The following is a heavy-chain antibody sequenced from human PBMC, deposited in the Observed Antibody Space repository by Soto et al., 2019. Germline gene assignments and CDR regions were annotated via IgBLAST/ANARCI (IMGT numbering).Heavy chain of an antibody. J-gene: IGHJ6*02. Sequence: PGGSLRLSCAASGFTFDDYTMHWVRQAPGKGLEWVSLISWDGGSTYYADSVKGRFTISRDNSKNSLYLQMNSLRTEDTALYYCAKDMMVRPYIAARFTYYYGMDVWGQGTTVTVSS. CDR1: GFTFDDYT. V-gene: IGHV3-43*01. CDR2: ISWDGGST. D-gene: IGHD6-6*01. CDR3: AKDMMVRPYIAARFTYYYGMDV.